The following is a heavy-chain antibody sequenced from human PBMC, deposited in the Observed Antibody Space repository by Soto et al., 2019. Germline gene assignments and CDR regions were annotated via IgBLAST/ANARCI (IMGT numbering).Heavy chain of an antibody. CDR2: ISYDGSDI. V-gene: IGHV3-30*03. J-gene: IGHJ4*02. CDR3: AIGRVADSPLDH. D-gene: IGHD2-15*01. CDR1: GFIFSNYG. Sequence: QVQLVESGGGVVQPGRSLRLSCVGSGFIFSNYGMHWVRQAPGKGLEWVAFISYDGSDILYADSVKGRFTISRDNSKSTLFLHMNRPTAEDTAVYFCAIGRVADSPLDHWGQGTLVTVAS.